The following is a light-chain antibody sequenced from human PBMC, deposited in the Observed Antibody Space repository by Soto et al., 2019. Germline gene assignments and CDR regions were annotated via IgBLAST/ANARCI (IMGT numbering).Light chain of an antibody. V-gene: IGKV3-20*01. Sequence: EIVLTQSPGTLSLSPGERATLSCRASQSVSSNSLAWFQLKPGQAPRLLIYGASSRATGIPDRFSGSGSGTDFTITISRLEPEDFAVYYCQQWFTFGPGTKVDIK. J-gene: IGKJ3*01. CDR1: QSVSSNS. CDR3: QQWFT. CDR2: GAS.